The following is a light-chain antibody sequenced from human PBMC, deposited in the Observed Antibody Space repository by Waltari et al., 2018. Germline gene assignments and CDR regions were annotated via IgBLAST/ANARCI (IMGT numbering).Light chain of an antibody. CDR1: SSDVGGYNY. V-gene: IGLV2-8*01. J-gene: IGLJ3*02. CDR3: SSXXGSNHLV. CDR2: EVN. Sequence: QSALTQPPSASGSPGQSVTISCTGTSSDVGGYNYVSWYQHHPSKAPKLMVYEVNKRPAGVPVRFSGAKSGNTASLTVXGLQAEDESDYYCSSXXGSNHLVFGGGXKLTXL.